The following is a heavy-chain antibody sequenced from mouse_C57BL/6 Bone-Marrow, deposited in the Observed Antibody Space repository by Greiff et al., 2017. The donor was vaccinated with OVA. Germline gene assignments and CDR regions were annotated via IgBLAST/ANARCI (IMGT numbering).Heavy chain of an antibody. CDR1: GYTFTSYW. CDR3: ARLGYYGSSYPYYFDY. V-gene: IGHV1-55*01. J-gene: IGHJ2*01. CDR2: IYPGSGST. D-gene: IGHD1-1*01. Sequence: QVQLQQPGAELVKPGASVKMSCKASGYTFTSYWITWVKQRPGQGLEWIGDIYPGSGSTNYNEKFKSKATLTVGTSSSTAYMQLSSLTSEDSAVYYCARLGYYGSSYPYYFDYGGQGTTLTVSS.